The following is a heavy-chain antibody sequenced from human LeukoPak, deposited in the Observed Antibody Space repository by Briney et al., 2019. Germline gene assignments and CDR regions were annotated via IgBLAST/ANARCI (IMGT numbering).Heavy chain of an antibody. CDR1: GFTFSSYG. V-gene: IGHV3-30*18. D-gene: IGHD6-13*01. Sequence: GGSLRLSCAASGFTFSSYGMHWVRQAPGKGLEWVAVISYDGSNKYYADSVKGRFTISRDNSRNTLYLQMNSLRAEDTAVYYCAKFGIAAADPDYWGQGTLVTVSS. J-gene: IGHJ4*02. CDR3: AKFGIAAADPDY. CDR2: ISYDGSNK.